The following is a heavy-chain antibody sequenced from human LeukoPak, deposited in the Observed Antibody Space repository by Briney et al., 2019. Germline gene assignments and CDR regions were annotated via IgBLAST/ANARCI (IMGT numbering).Heavy chain of an antibody. CDR1: GFTFSSYG. D-gene: IGHD3-3*02. CDR2: ISYDGSNK. Sequence: GRSLRLSCAASGFTFSSYGMHWVRQAPGKGLEWVAVISYDGSNKYYADSVKGRFTISRDNSKNTLYLQMNSLRAEDTAVYYCARHLDVWGQGTTVTVSS. J-gene: IGHJ6*02. V-gene: IGHV3-30*19. CDR3: ARHLDV.